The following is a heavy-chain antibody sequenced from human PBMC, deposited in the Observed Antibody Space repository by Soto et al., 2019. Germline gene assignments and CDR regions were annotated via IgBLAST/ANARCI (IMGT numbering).Heavy chain of an antibody. CDR3: ARGLTGPPMTPAFDI. D-gene: IGHD3-9*01. V-gene: IGHV4-59*01. CDR1: GGSISSYY. J-gene: IGHJ3*02. CDR2: IYYIGST. Sequence: QVQLQESGPGLVKPSETLSLTCTVSGGSISSYYWSWIRQPPGKGLEWIGYIYYIGSTNYNPSLKSRVTISVDTSKNQFSLKLSSVTAADTAVYYCARGLTGPPMTPAFDIWGQGTMVTVSS.